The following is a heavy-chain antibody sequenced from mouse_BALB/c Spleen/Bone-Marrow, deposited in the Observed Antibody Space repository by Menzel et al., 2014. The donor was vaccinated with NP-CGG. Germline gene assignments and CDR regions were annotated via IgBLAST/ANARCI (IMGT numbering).Heavy chain of an antibody. CDR3: ARLGRDY. Sequence: VQLQQSGPELVKPGASVKISCKASGYTFTDFNMHWVKQSHGKSLEWIGYIYPYNGGTGYNQKFKSKATLTVDNSSSTAYMELRSLTSEDSAVYYCARLGRDYWGQGTTLTVSS. J-gene: IGHJ2*01. CDR1: GYTFTDFN. V-gene: IGHV1S29*02. CDR2: IYPYNGGT. D-gene: IGHD4-1*01.